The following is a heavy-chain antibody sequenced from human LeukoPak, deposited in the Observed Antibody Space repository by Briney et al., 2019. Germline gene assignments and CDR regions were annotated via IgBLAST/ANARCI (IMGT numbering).Heavy chain of an antibody. D-gene: IGHD2-2*02. J-gene: IGHJ4*02. CDR2: MSFDVNNK. Sequence: GGSLRLSCVTSGFTFSTYAFHWVRQAPGKGLEWVATMSFDVNNKYYADSVRGRFTISRDNSKNTLYLQMNSLRAEDAAVYSCARGYCTSSSCYNDYWGQGTLVTVSS. CDR3: ARGYCTSSSCYNDY. V-gene: IGHV3-30*04. CDR1: GFTFSTYA.